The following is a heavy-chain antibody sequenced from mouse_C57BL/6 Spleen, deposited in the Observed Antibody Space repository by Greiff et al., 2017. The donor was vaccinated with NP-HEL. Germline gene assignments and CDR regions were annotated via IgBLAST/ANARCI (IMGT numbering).Heavy chain of an antibody. CDR2: IDPSDSET. D-gene: IGHD3-1*01. CDR1: GYTFTSYW. Sequence: QVQLQQPGAELVRPGSSVKLSCKASGYTFTSYWMHWVKQRPIQGLEWIGNIDPSDSETHYNQKFKNKATLTVDKSSSTAYMQLSSLTSEDSAFYYCARSGACSLDYWGQGTTLTVSS. J-gene: IGHJ2*01. V-gene: IGHV1-52*01. CDR3: ARSGACSLDY.